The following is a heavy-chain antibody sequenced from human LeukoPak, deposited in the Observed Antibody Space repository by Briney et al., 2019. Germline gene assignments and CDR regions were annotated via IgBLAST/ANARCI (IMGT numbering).Heavy chain of an antibody. V-gene: IGHV3-23*01. J-gene: IGHJ4*02. D-gene: IGHD6-19*01. CDR2: ISGSGGST. Sequence: GGSLRLSCAASGFTFSSYAMSWVRQAPGKGLEWVSAISGSGGSTYYADSVKGRFTISRDNSKNTLYLQMNSLRAEDTAVYYCAKDLRGDSSGWYDYWGQGTLVTVSS. CDR1: GFTFSSYA. CDR3: AKDLRGDSSGWYDY.